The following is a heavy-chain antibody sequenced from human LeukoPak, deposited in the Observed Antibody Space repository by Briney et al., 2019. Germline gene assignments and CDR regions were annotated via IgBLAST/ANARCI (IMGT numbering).Heavy chain of an antibody. CDR3: ARSGITMVGGASIGLLTFDI. J-gene: IGHJ3*02. CDR1: GFTFSYYW. Sequence: GGSLRLSCAASGFTFSYYWMHWVRQAPGEGLVWVSRINDDGRTTTYADSVKGRITISSDNAKNTLYLQMSSLRVEDTAVYYCARSGITMVGGASIGLLTFDIWGPGTMVTVSP. CDR2: INDDGRTT. D-gene: IGHD3-10*01. V-gene: IGHV3-74*03.